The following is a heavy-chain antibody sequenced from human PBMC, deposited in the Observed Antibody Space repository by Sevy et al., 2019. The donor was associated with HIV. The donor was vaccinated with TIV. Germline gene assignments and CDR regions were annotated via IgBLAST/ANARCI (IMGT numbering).Heavy chain of an antibody. CDR2: ISDRGHIT. D-gene: IGHD1-1*01. V-gene: IGHV3-30*03. CDR1: GFTFSDYD. J-gene: IGHJ6*02. Sequence: GGSLRLSCEASGFTFSDYDMHWVRQAPGKGLEWLSFISDRGHITFYGDSVRGRSTISRDNAKNTLYLQVNSLKTEDAAVYYSVAEPPSGGHGNYHYGLDLWGQGTTVTVSS. CDR3: VAEPPSGGHGNYHYGLDL.